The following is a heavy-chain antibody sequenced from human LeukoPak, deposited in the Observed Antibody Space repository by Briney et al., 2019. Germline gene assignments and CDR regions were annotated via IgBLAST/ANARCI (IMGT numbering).Heavy chain of an antibody. Sequence: GGSLGLSCAASGFTFGSYAMYGVRRAPGKGLEWVAVISYDGRVKFYADSVKGRFTISRDDSKNTLYLQMNRLRAEDTSVYYCAKVACSGGNCYAAFDIWGQGTMVTVSS. CDR3: AKVACSGGNCYAAFDI. J-gene: IGHJ3*02. D-gene: IGHD2-15*01. CDR2: ISYDGRVK. CDR1: GFTFGSYA. V-gene: IGHV3-30*18.